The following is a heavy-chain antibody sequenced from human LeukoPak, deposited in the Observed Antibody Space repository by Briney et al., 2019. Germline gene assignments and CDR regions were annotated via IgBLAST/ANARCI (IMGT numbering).Heavy chain of an antibody. Sequence: GGSLRLSCAASGFTFSNYWMTWVRQAPGKGLEWVANIKQDGSEKYYVDSVKGRFTISRDNAKNSLYLQMNSLRADDTAVYYCARHSGSHLYWGQGTLVTVPS. CDR2: IKQDGSEK. CDR1: GFTFSNYW. V-gene: IGHV3-7*01. D-gene: IGHD1-26*01. CDR3: ARHSGSHLY. J-gene: IGHJ4*02.